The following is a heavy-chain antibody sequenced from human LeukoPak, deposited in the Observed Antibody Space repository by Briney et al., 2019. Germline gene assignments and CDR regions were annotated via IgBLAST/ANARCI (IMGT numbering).Heavy chain of an antibody. D-gene: IGHD3-9*01. Sequence: QPSETLSLTCTVSGGSISSYYWSWIRQPPGKGLEWIGYIYYSESTNYNPSLKSRVTISVDTSKNQFSLKLSSVTAADTAVYYCARDSPHTDYFDWLLHRYYYGMDVWGQGTTVTVSS. CDR2: IYYSEST. CDR3: ARDSPHTDYFDWLLHRYYYGMDV. CDR1: GGSISSYY. V-gene: IGHV4-59*01. J-gene: IGHJ6*02.